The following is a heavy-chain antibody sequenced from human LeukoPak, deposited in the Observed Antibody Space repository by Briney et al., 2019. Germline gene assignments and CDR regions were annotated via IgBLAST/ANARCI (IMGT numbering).Heavy chain of an antibody. J-gene: IGHJ6*02. CDR1: GFTFSSCA. CDR3: AREYSSSRYYYYGMDV. CDR2: ISYDGSNK. V-gene: IGHV3-30-3*01. D-gene: IGHD6-6*01. Sequence: GGSLRLSCAASGFTFSSCAMHWVRQAPGKGLEWVAVISYDGSNKYYADSVKGRFTISRDNSKNTLYLQMNSLRAEDTAVYYCAREYSSSRYYYYGMDVWGQGTTVTFSS.